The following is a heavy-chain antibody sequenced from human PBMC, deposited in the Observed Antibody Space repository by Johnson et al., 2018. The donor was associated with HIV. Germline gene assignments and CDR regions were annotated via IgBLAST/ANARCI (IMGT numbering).Heavy chain of an antibody. V-gene: IGHV3-66*01. J-gene: IGHJ3*02. Sequence: VHLVESGGGLVQPGGSLRLSCAASGFTVSSNYMSWVRQAPGKGLEWVSVIYSGGSTYYADSVKGRFTISRDNSKNTLYLQMNSLRAEDTAVYYCARDGHSSTPRCAFDIWGQGTMVTVSS. CDR2: IYSGGST. CDR1: GFTVSSNY. D-gene: IGHD6-13*01. CDR3: ARDGHSSTPRCAFDI.